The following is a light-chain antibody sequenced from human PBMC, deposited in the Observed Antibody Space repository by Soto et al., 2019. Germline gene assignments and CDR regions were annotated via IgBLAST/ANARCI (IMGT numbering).Light chain of an antibody. V-gene: IGKV3-20*01. CDR1: QSVSGTY. Sequence: EIVLTQSPGTLSLSPGERATLSCRASQSVSGTYLAWYQQKPGQAPRLLSHGASSRATGIPDRFSGSGSGTDFTLTISRLEPEDSAVFYCQQYGSSPYTFGQGTKLEIK. J-gene: IGKJ2*01. CDR2: GAS. CDR3: QQYGSSPYT.